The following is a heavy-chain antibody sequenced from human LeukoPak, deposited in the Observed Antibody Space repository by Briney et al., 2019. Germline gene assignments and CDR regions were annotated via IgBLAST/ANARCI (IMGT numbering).Heavy chain of an antibody. CDR3: ATWAFYHNLDA. CDR2: IKADGSGT. V-gene: IGHV3-43*02. Sequence: PGGALRLSCAASGFTIGPYAMYWVRQGPGRGLEWVSVIKADGSGTFYADSVRGRFTTSRDNSKNSLYLQMNSLTSEDNALYYCATWAFYHNLDAWGKGTTVIVSS. D-gene: IGHD2/OR15-2a*01. J-gene: IGHJ6*03. CDR1: GFTIGPYA.